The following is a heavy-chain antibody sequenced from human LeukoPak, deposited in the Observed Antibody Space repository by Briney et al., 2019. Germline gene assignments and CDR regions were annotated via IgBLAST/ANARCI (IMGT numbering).Heavy chain of an antibody. D-gene: IGHD5-24*01. CDR1: GFTFSDHY. V-gene: IGHV3-72*01. Sequence: PGGSLGLSCAASGFTFSDHYMDWVRQTPEKGLEWIGRIRNELNGYTTEYAASVKGRFTISRDDSKNSLYMQMNSLKTEDTAVYYCAGVGAGWPYDIWGQGTMVTVSS. J-gene: IGHJ3*02. CDR3: AGVGAGWPYDI. CDR2: IRNELNGYTT.